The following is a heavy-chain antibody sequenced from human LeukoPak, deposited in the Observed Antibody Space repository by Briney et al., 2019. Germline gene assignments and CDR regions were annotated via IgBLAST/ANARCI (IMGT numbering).Heavy chain of an antibody. V-gene: IGHV5-51*01. CDR1: GYTFTNYW. Sequence: PGEPLKISCKGSGYTFTNYWIGWVRQIPGKGLEWMGTIYPVDSDTTYSPSFQGQVTISADTSISTAYLQWSSLKASDTAMYYCARDFRGYTSGRVPPDDAFDIWGQGTRVTVSS. CDR3: ARDFRGYTSGRVPPDDAFDI. CDR2: IYPVDSDT. J-gene: IGHJ3*02. D-gene: IGHD5-18*01.